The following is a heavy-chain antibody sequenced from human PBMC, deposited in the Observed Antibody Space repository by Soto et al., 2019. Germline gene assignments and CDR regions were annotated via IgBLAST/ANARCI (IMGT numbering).Heavy chain of an antibody. CDR2: ISSSSSYI. D-gene: IGHD3-22*01. CDR3: ARDVVDYYDSSGGFDY. V-gene: IGHV3-21*01. CDR1: GFTFSSYS. Sequence: PGGSLRLSCAASGFTFSSYSMNWVRQAPGKGLEWVSSISSSSSYIYYADSVKGRFTISRDNAKNSLYLQMNSLRAEDTAVYYCARDVVDYYDSSGGFDYWGQGTLVTVSS. J-gene: IGHJ4*02.